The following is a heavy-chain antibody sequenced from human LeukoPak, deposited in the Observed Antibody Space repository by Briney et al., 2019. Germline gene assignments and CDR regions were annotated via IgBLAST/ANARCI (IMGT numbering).Heavy chain of an antibody. CDR3: ANDVVVAATPRPFDY. V-gene: IGHV1-69*04. J-gene: IGHJ4*02. D-gene: IGHD2-15*01. Sequence: ASVKVSCKASGGTFSSYAISWVRQAPGQGLEWMGRIIPILGIANYAQKFQGRVTITADKSTSTAYMELSSLRSEDTAVYYCANDVVVAATPRPFDYWGQGTLVTVSS. CDR2: IIPILGIA. CDR1: GGTFSSYA.